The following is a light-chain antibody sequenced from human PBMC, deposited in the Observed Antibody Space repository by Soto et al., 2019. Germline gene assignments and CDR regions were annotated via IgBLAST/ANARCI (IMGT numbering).Light chain of an antibody. CDR2: EVN. Sequence: QSALTQPASVSGSPGQAITISCTGTSSDVGGYIYVSWYQQHAGKAPKLIIYEVNNRPSGVSNRFSGSKSGNTASLTISGLQDEDEADYYWTSYTGGTNVYVFGSGTKVTV. CDR1: SSDVGGYIY. V-gene: IGLV2-14*01. CDR3: TSYTGGTNVYV. J-gene: IGLJ1*01.